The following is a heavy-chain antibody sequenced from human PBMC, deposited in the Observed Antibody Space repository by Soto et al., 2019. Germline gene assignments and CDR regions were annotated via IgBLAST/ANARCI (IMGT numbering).Heavy chain of an antibody. V-gene: IGHV3-9*01. J-gene: IGHJ6*02. D-gene: IGHD6-19*01. CDR1: GFTFDDYA. CDR3: EKDMSSGRGGYYGMDV. Sequence: GGSLRLSCAASGFTFDDYAMHWVRQAPGKGLEWVSGISWNSGSIGYADSVKGRFTISRDNAKNSLYLQMNSLRAEDTALYYCEKDMSSGRGGYYGMDVWGQGTTVTVSS. CDR2: ISWNSGSI.